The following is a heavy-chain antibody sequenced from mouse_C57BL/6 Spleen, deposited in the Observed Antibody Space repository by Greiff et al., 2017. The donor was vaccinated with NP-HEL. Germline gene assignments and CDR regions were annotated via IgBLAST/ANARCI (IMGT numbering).Heavy chain of an antibody. CDR3: ARRYGYDGGYVDV. CDR2: IDPSDSET. D-gene: IGHD2-2*01. Sequence: VQLQQPGAELVRPGSSVKLSCKASGYTFTSYWMHWVKQRPIQGLEWIGNIDPSDSETHYNQKFKDKATLTVDKSSSTAYMQLSSLTSEDSAVYYCARRYGYDGGYVDVWGTGTTVTVSS. CDR1: GYTFTSYW. V-gene: IGHV1-52*01. J-gene: IGHJ1*03.